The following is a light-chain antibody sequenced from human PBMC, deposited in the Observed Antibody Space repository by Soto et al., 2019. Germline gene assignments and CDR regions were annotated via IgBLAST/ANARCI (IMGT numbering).Light chain of an antibody. CDR3: QQYGSSPYT. CDR1: RSVSSRF. J-gene: IGKJ2*01. CDR2: GAS. Sequence: EIVLTQSPGTLSLSPGERATLSCRASRSVSSRFLAWYQQKTGQAPRLLMYGASSRATVIPDRFSGTGSGTDFTLAISKLEPEEFAVYYCQQYGSSPYTFGLGNKLEI. V-gene: IGKV3-20*01.